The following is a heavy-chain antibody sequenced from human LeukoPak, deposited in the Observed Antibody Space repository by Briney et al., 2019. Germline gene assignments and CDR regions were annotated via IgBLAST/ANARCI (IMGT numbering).Heavy chain of an antibody. D-gene: IGHD6-19*01. CDR1: GFSFSSNW. Sequence: GGSLRLSCAASGFSFSSNWMSWVRQAPGKGREWVANIEGDGSERNYMDSVKGRFTISRDNAKNSLHLQMNSLRAEDTAVYYCAAGVGWLIYYWGQGTLVAVSS. CDR3: AAGVGWLIYY. V-gene: IGHV3-7*03. CDR2: IEGDGSER. J-gene: IGHJ4*02.